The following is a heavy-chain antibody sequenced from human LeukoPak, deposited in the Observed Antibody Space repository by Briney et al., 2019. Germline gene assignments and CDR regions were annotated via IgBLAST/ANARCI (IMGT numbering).Heavy chain of an antibody. D-gene: IGHD3-16*02. CDR3: AKDGRSYDYVWGSYRSSAFDI. Sequence: PGGSLRLSCAASGFTSSSYAMSWVRQAPGKGLEWVSAISGSGGSTYYADSVKGRFTISRDNSKNTLYLQMNSLRAEDTAVYYCAKDGRSYDYVWGSYRSSAFDIWGQGTMVTVSS. CDR2: ISGSGGST. V-gene: IGHV3-23*01. CDR1: GFTSSSYA. J-gene: IGHJ3*02.